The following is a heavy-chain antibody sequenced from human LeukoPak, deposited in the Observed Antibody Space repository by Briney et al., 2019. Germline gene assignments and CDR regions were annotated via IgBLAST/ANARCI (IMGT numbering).Heavy chain of an antibody. CDR2: IYTSGNT. D-gene: IGHD1-26*01. J-gene: IGHJ4*02. CDR1: GGSISSGSYY. CDR3: ARGVNSGYFDY. V-gene: IGHV4-61*02. Sequence: SQTLSLTCSVSGGSISSGSYYWSWIRQPAGKGLEWIGRIYTSGNTNYNPSLKSRVTISVDTSKNQFSLKLTSVTAADTAVYYCARGVNSGYFDYCGQGTLVTVSS.